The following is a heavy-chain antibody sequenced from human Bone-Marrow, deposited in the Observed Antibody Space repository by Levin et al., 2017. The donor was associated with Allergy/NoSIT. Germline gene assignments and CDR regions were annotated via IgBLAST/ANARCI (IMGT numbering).Heavy chain of an antibody. Sequence: SGPTLVKPTQTLTLTCTFSGFSLNTVGVGVGWIRQPPGKALEWVALIFWDDDKRYNSSLRSRLFLTKATSKQQVVLTMTNMDPADTATYFCAHRNGLCSGGRCYGDAFDIWGQGTMVTVSS. CDR1: GFSLNTVGVG. CDR3: AHRNGLCSGGRCYGDAFDI. V-gene: IGHV2-5*02. D-gene: IGHD2-15*01. CDR2: IFWDDDK. J-gene: IGHJ3*02.